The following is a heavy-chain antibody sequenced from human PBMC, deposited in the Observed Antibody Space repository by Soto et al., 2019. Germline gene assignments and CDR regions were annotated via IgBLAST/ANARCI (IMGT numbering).Heavy chain of an antibody. CDR1: GFTFSSYW. Sequence: EVQLVESGGGLVQPGGSQRLSCAASGFTFSSYWMHWVRQAPGKGLVWVSRINSDGSTTNYSDSVKGRFTISRDIAKNTQYLQINSMRAEGTAVHYCGRSAFGDYFSYYYMDVWGKGTTVT. CDR3: GRSAFGDYFSYYYMDV. D-gene: IGHD4-17*01. CDR2: INSDGSTT. V-gene: IGHV3-74*01. J-gene: IGHJ6*03.